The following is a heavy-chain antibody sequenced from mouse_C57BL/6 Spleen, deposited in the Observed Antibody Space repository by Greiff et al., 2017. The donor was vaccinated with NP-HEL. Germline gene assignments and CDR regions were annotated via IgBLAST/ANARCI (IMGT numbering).Heavy chain of an antibody. V-gene: IGHV3-6*01. CDR1: GYSITSGYY. CDR2: ISYDGSN. CDR3: AREITTVVATPFAY. D-gene: IGHD1-1*01. Sequence: EVQRVESGPGLVKPSQSLSLTCSVTGYSITSGYYWNWIRQFPGNKLEWMGYISYDGSNNYNPSLKNRISITRDTSKNQFFLKLNSVTTEDTATYYCAREITTVVATPFAYWGQGTLVTVSA. J-gene: IGHJ3*01.